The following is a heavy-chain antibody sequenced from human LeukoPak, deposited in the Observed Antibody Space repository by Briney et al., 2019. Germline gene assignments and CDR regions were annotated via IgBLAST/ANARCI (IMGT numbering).Heavy chain of an antibody. CDR1: GFTFSNYS. V-gene: IGHV3-48*04. CDR3: GKDISAGGMDV. D-gene: IGHD3-10*01. CDR2: ISSGTNTI. Sequence: GGSLRLSCAASGFTFSNYSMNWVRQAPGKGLEWVSYISSGTNTIYYADSVKGRFTISRDNAKNSLYLQMNSLRAEDTALYYCGKDISAGGMDVWGQGTTVTVSS. J-gene: IGHJ6*02.